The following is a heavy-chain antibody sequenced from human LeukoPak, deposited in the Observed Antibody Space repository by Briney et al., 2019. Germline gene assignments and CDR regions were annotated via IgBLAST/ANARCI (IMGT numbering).Heavy chain of an antibody. D-gene: IGHD6-6*01. J-gene: IGHJ6*02. V-gene: IGHV1-18*01. Sequence: ASVKVSCKASGYTFTSYGISWVRQAPGQGLEWMGWISAYNGNTNYAQKLQGRVTMTTDTSTSTAYMELRSLRSDDTAVYYCARDRPPGPYYYYYGMDVWGQGTTVTVSS. CDR3: ARDRPPGPYYYYYGMDV. CDR1: GYTFTSYG. CDR2: ISAYNGNT.